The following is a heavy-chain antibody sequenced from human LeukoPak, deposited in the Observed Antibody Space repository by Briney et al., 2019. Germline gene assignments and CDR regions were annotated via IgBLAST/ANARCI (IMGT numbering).Heavy chain of an antibody. CDR1: GFTFSSYG. Sequence: PGGSLRLSCAASGFTFSSYGMHWVRQAPGKGLEWVAFIRYDGSNKYYADSVKGRFTISRDNSKNTLYLQMNSLRAEDTAAYYCAKSLLWFGDSLGDFDYWGQGTLVTVSS. CDR3: AKSLLWFGDSLGDFDY. J-gene: IGHJ4*02. V-gene: IGHV3-30*02. D-gene: IGHD3-10*01. CDR2: IRYDGSNK.